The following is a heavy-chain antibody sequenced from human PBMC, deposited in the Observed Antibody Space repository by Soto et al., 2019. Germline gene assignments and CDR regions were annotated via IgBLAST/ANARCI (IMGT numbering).Heavy chain of an antibody. D-gene: IGHD3-3*01. J-gene: IGHJ6*02. CDR3: AGQASGYYPPYYYGMDV. Sequence: ASVKVSCKASGGTFSSYAISWVRQAPGQGLEWMGGIIPIFGTANYAQKFQGRVTITADESTSTAYMELSSLRSEDTAVYYCAGQASGYYPPYYYGMDVWGQGTTVTVSS. CDR1: GGTFSSYA. V-gene: IGHV1-69*13. CDR2: IIPIFGTA.